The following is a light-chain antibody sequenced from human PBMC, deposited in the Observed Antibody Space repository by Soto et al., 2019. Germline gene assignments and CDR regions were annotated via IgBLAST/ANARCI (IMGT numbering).Light chain of an antibody. CDR1: QSVSSY. J-gene: IGKJ4*01. CDR2: DAS. V-gene: IGKV3-11*01. CDR3: QQRSNWPPLT. Sequence: EIVLTQSPATLSLSPGERATLSCRASQSVSSYLAWYQQKPGQAPRLLIYDASNRATGIPARLSGSGSGTDFTLTISSLEPEDFAVYYGQQRSNWPPLTFGGGTKVDIK.